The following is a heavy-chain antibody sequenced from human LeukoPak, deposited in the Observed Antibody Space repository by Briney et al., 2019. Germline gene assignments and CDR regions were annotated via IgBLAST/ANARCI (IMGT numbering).Heavy chain of an antibody. J-gene: IGHJ4*02. CDR2: INHSGST. V-gene: IGHV4-34*01. Sequence: PSETLSLTCAVDGGSFSGYYWSWIRQPPGKGLEWIGEINHSGSTNYNPSLKSRVTISVDTSKNQFSLKLSSVTAADTAVYYCARGPYVGYGGAYFDYWGQGTLVTVSS. CDR3: ARGPYVGYGGAYFDY. D-gene: IGHD4-23*01. CDR1: GGSFSGYY.